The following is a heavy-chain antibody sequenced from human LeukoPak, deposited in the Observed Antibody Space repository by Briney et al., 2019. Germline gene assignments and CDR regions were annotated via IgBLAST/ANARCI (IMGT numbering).Heavy chain of an antibody. J-gene: IGHJ5*02. V-gene: IGHV5-51*01. Sequence: GESLKISCKISGYKLTNNWIGWVRQVPGKGLEWMGLIYPGYSGAKYSPSFQGQVTLSVDASISTAYLQLSGLRASDTAIYYCVRFGLTSSLDHWGQGTLVTVSS. CDR3: VRFGLTSSLDH. CDR2: IYPGYSGA. CDR1: GYKLTNNW. D-gene: IGHD6-13*01.